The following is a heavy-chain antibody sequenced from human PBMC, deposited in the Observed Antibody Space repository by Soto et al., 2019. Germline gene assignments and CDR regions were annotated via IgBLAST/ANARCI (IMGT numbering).Heavy chain of an antibody. J-gene: IGHJ6*03. Sequence: ESLALPCTVAGGSISSYYLMWIRQPPGKGLEWIGYIYYSGSTNYNPSLKSRVTISVDTSKNQFYLKQSSVTAADTAVYYCARHGKDSSSSYYMDVWGKGTTVTVSS. CDR1: GGSISSYY. D-gene: IGHD6-6*01. V-gene: IGHV4-59*08. CDR3: ARHGKDSSSSYYMDV. CDR2: IYYSGST.